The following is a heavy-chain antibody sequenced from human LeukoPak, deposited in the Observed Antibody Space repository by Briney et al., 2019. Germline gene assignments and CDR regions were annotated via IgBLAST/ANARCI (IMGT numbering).Heavy chain of an antibody. V-gene: IGHV3-23*01. Sequence: GGSLRLSCAASGFSFRSYAMSWVRQAPARGVEWVSSLRGGGETFYADSVKGRFTLSRDESRNTVYLEMNNLRVEDTAVYFCAKANWVSSADAVVWGQGTLVTVSS. J-gene: IGHJ1*01. CDR2: LRGGGET. D-gene: IGHD2-21*01. CDR3: AKANWVSSADAVV. CDR1: GFSFRSYA.